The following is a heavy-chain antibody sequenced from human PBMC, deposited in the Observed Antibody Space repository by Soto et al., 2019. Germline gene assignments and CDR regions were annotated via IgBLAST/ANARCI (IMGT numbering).Heavy chain of an antibody. CDR3: ARDFLGGRNSGSQNWFDP. Sequence: GASVKVSCKASGYTFTGYYMHWVRQAPGQGLEWMGWINPNSGGTNYAQKFQGRVTMTRDTSISTAYMELSRLRSDDTAVYYCARDFLGGRNSGSQNWFDPWGQGTLVTVSS. CDR2: INPNSGGT. CDR1: GYTFTGYY. J-gene: IGHJ5*02. V-gene: IGHV1-2*02. D-gene: IGHD1-26*01.